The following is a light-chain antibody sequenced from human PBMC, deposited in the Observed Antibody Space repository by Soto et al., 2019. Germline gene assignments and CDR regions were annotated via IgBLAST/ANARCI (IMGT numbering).Light chain of an antibody. CDR1: SSNIGAGYD. J-gene: IGLJ2*01. V-gene: IGLV1-40*01. CDR3: QSYDSSQGV. CDR2: GNS. Sequence: QPVLTQPPSVSGAPGQRVTISCTGSSSNIGAGYDVHWYQQLPGTAPKLLIYGNSNRPSGVPDRFSGSKSGTSASLAITGLQAEDEADYYCQSYDSSQGVFGGGTKVTVL.